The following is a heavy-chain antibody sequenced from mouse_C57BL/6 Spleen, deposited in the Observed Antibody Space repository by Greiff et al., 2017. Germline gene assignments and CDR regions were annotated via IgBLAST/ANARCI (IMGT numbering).Heavy chain of an antibody. V-gene: IGHV5-16*01. J-gene: IGHJ3*01. CDR3: ARDGEGDYDY. CDR1: GFTFTDYY. Sequence: EVQGVEPEGGLVQPGSSMKLSCTASGFTFTDYYMAWVRQVPEKGLEWVANINYDGRSTYYLDSLKSRFIISRDNATNILYLQMSSLKSEDTATYYCARDGEGDYDYWGQGTLVTVAA. CDR2: INYDGRST. D-gene: IGHD2-4*01.